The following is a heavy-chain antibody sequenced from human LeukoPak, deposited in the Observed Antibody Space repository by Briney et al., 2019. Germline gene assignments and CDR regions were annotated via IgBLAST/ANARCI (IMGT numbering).Heavy chain of an antibody. CDR1: GGSISSSSYY. V-gene: IGHV4-39*07. D-gene: IGHD6-13*01. J-gene: IGHJ5*02. Sequence: SETLSLTCTVSGGSISSSSYYWGWIRQPPGKRLEWIGSMYSSGRTYYNPSLKSRVTISVDTSKNQFSLKLSSVTAADTAVYFCARAYSSSWYFNWFDPWGQGTLVTVSS. CDR3: ARAYSSSWYFNWFDP. CDR2: MYSSGRT.